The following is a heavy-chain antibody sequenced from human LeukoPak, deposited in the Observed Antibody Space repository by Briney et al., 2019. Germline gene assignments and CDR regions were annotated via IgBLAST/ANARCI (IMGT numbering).Heavy chain of an antibody. CDR3: TLGSY. Sequence: ASVEVSCKASGFTLTSSAVQWVRQARGQRLEWMGWINTNTGNPSYARDFTGRFVFSLDTSVNSAFLQINNLKAEDTAFYYCTLGSYWGQGTLVTVSS. J-gene: IGHJ4*02. CDR1: GFTLTSSA. D-gene: IGHD3-10*01. CDR2: INTNTGNP. V-gene: IGHV7-4-1*02.